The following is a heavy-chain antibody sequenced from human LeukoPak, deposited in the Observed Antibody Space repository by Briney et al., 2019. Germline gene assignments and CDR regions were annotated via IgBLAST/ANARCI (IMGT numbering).Heavy chain of an antibody. CDR1: GGSISSYY. Sequence: PSETLSLTCTVSGGSISSYYWSWIRQPPGKGLEWIGYIYYSGSTNYNPSLKSRVTISVDTSKNQFSLKLSSVTAADTAVYYCARVYERNWFDPWGQGTLVTVSS. CDR2: IYYSGST. V-gene: IGHV4-59*01. D-gene: IGHD2-8*01. J-gene: IGHJ5*02. CDR3: ARVYERNWFDP.